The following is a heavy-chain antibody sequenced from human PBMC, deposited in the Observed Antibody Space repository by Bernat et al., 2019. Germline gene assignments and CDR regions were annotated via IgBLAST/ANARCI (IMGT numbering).Heavy chain of an antibody. D-gene: IGHD2-15*01. CDR2: INHSGST. CDR1: GGSFSGYY. CDR3: ARASSDCSGGSCYSGADY. J-gene: IGHJ4*02. V-gene: IGHV4-34*01. Sequence: QLQLQESGPGLVKPSETLSLTCAVYGGSFSGYYWSWIRQPPGKGLEWIGEINHSGSTNYNPSLKSRVTISVDTSKNQFSLQLSSVPAADTAVYYCARASSDCSGGSCYSGADYWGQGTLVTVSS.